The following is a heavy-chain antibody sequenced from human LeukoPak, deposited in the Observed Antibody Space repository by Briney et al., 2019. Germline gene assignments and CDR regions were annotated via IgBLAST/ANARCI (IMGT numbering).Heavy chain of an antibody. J-gene: IGHJ6*02. V-gene: IGHV4-4*07. CDR3: ASQTGHFWSGYSYYGMDV. CDR1: GGSISSYY. Sequence: PSETLSLTCTVSGGSISSYYWSWIRQPAGKGLEWIGRIYTSGSTNYNPSLKSRVTISVDTSKNQFSLKLSSVTAADTAVYYCASQTGHFWSGYSYYGMDVWGQGTTVTVSS. CDR2: IYTSGST. D-gene: IGHD3-3*02.